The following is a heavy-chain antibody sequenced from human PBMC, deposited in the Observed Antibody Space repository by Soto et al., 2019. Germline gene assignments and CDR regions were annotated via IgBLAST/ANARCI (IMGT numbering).Heavy chain of an antibody. Sequence: EVQLVESGGGSVQPGRSLRLSCVASGFTFDDYAMHWVRQAPGKGLEWVSGISWSSGKIGYADSVKGRFTISRDNTKNSLYLQMNSLRTDDKALYYCVKDDSGGWGHFDYWGQGTLVTVSS. J-gene: IGHJ4*02. V-gene: IGHV3-9*01. CDR2: ISWSSGKI. CDR3: VKDDSGGWGHFDY. D-gene: IGHD6-19*01. CDR1: GFTFDDYA.